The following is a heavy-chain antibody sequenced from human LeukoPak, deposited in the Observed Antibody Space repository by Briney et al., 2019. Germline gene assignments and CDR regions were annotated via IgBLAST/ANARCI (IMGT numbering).Heavy chain of an antibody. V-gene: IGHV4-39*01. CDR3: ARLSYSTGWWAFDI. CDR2: ISYSGST. CDR1: GGSIRTNNYY. Sequence: TSETLSLTCTVSGGSIRTNNYYWGWIRQPPGKGLEWLGRISYSGSTYNNPSLKGRVTISVDTSKNQFSLNLRSVTAADTAVYYCARLSYSTGWWAFDIWGQGTMVTVSS. J-gene: IGHJ3*02. D-gene: IGHD6-19*01.